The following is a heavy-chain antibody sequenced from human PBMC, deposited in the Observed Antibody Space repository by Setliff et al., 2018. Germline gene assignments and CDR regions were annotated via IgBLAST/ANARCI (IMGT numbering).Heavy chain of an antibody. CDR1: GFTFRDYS. J-gene: IGHJ4*02. V-gene: IGHV3-23*01. CDR3: AKDRVNDGFWDFDS. CDR2: VIQGGSG. D-gene: IGHD1-26*01. Sequence: QTGGSLRLSCVASGFTFRDYSMAWVRQVSGKGLEWVAAVIQGGSGLYADSVRGRSTISRDNSKNSIFLQMNNLRVEDTATYYCAKDRVNDGFWDFDSWGQGIVVTVSS.